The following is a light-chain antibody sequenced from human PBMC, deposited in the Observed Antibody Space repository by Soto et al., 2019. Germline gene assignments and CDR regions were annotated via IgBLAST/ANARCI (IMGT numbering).Light chain of an antibody. CDR2: GNS. Sequence: QSVLTRPPSVSGAPGQRVTISCTESSSNIGAGYDVHWYQQLPGTAPKLLIYGNSNRPSGVPDRFSGSKSGTSASLAITGRQAEDEADYYCQSYDSSLSGWVFGGGTKLTVL. J-gene: IGLJ3*02. CDR3: QSYDSSLSGWV. V-gene: IGLV1-40*01. CDR1: SSNIGAGYD.